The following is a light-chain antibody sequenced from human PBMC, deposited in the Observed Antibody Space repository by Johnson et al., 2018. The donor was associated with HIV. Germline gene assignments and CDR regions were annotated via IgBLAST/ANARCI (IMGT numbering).Light chain of an antibody. CDR1: TSNIGNNY. CDR3: GTWDSSLSASYV. Sequence: SVLTQPPSVSAAPGQKVTISCSGSTSNIGNNYVSWYQQLPGTAPKLLIYDSNKRPSGIPDRFSGSKSGTSATLGITGLQTGDEADYYCGTWDSSLSASYVFGTGTKLTVL. CDR2: DSN. J-gene: IGLJ1*01. V-gene: IGLV1-51*01.